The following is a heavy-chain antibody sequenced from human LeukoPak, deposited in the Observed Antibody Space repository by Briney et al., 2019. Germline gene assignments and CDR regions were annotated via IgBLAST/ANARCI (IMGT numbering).Heavy chain of an antibody. CDR1: GFTFNNAW. CDR2: IKSKGDGETI. Sequence: SGGSLRLSCAASGFTFNNAWMSWVRQAPGKGLEWVGRIKSKGDGETIDNAAPVKGRFTMSRDDSKAMLYLQMNSLKAEDTAVYYCTTDLGLTMIRGVIVYWGQGALVTVSS. CDR3: TTDLGLTMIRGVIVY. D-gene: IGHD3-10*01. J-gene: IGHJ4*02. V-gene: IGHV3-15*01.